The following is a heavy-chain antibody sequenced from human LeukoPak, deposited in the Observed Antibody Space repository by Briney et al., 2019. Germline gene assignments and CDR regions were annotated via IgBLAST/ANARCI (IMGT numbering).Heavy chain of an antibody. D-gene: IGHD1-26*01. V-gene: IGHV4-59*01. CDR2: IYYSGST. CDR1: GGSISSYY. J-gene: IGHJ4*02. Sequence: NTSETLSLTCTVSGGSISSYYWSWIRQPPGKGLEWIGYIYYSGSTNYNPSLKSRVTISVDTSKNQFSLKLSSVTAADTAVYYCARGDGSYYSPVLYYFDYWGQGTLVTVSS. CDR3: ARGDGSYYSPVLYYFDY.